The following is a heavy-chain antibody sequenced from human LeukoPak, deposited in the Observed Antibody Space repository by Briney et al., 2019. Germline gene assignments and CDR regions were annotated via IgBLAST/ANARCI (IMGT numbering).Heavy chain of an antibody. V-gene: IGHV4-4*02. CDR3: ARWYYTGSGYYYDF. Sequence: PSETLSLTCAVSSASITSSNYWRGGREPPGKVLEWIGEINDSGTTNYNPSLRSRVTISVDKSKNQFSLKLSSVTAADTAFYYCARWYYTGSGYYYDFWGPGTLVTVSS. CDR2: INDSGTT. CDR1: SASITSSNY. D-gene: IGHD3-22*01. J-gene: IGHJ4*02.